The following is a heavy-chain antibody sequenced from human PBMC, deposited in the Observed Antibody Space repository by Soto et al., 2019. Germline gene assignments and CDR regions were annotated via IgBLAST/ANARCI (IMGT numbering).Heavy chain of an antibody. J-gene: IGHJ3*01. Sequence: GESLKISCKASGYSFTSYTINWVRQMPGKGLEWMGIIYPADSETRYSPSLQGQVIISVDKSISTAYLQWSSLKASDTAMYYRARQKVEGRAGVFDVGGKGKMVTVSS. V-gene: IGHV5-51*01. CDR3: ARQKVEGRAGVFDV. CDR2: IYPADSET. D-gene: IGHD1-1*01. CDR1: GYSFTSYT.